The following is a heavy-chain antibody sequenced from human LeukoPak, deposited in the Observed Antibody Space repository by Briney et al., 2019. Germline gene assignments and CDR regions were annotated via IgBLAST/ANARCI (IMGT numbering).Heavy chain of an antibody. Sequence: SETLSLTCTVSGGSISSYYWGWIRQPPGKGLEWIGYIYYSGSTNYNPSLKSRVTISVDTSKNQFSLKLSSVTAADTAVYYCAREVYSSGWYVDYFDYWGQGTLVTVSS. CDR3: AREVYSSGWYVDYFDY. V-gene: IGHV4-59*12. CDR1: GGSISSYY. CDR2: IYYSGST. D-gene: IGHD6-19*01. J-gene: IGHJ4*02.